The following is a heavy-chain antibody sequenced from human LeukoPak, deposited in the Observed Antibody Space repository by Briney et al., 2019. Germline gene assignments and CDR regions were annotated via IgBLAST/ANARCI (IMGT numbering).Heavy chain of an antibody. Sequence: SETLSLTCTVSDGSISSSPYYWGWIRQPPGKGLEWIGSIYYSGSTYYNPSLKSRVTISVDTSKNQFSLKLSSVTAADTAVYYCARDGARELRVGEVYWYFDLWGRGTLVTVSS. CDR3: ARDGARELRVGEVYWYFDL. CDR2: IYYSGST. D-gene: IGHD1-7*01. CDR1: DGSISSSPYY. V-gene: IGHV4-39*02. J-gene: IGHJ2*01.